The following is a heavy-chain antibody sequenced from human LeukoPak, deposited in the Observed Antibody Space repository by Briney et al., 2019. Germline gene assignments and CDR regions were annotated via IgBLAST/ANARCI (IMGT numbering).Heavy chain of an antibody. CDR2: FDAEDGET. CDR3: ATWYSYGYYFDY. V-gene: IGHV1-24*01. Sequence: ALVKVSCKVSGYTLTELSMHWVRQAPGKGLEWMGGFDAEDGETIYAQKFQGRVTMTEDTSTDTAYMELSSLRSEDTAVYYCATWYSYGYYFDYWGQGTLVTVSS. D-gene: IGHD5-18*01. CDR1: GYTLTELS. J-gene: IGHJ4*02.